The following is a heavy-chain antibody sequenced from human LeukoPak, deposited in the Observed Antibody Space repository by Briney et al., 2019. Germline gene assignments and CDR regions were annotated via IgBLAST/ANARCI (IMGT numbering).Heavy chain of an antibody. CDR3: ARDGQWELPNDNWFDP. J-gene: IGHJ5*02. D-gene: IGHD1-26*01. V-gene: IGHV1-69*13. CDR2: IIPIFGTA. CDR1: GGTFSSYA. Sequence: ASVKVSCKASGGTFSSYAISWVRQAPGQGLEWMGGIIPIFGTANYAQKFQGRVTITADESTSTAYMELSSLRSEDTAVYYCARDGQWELPNDNWFDPWGQGTLVTVSS.